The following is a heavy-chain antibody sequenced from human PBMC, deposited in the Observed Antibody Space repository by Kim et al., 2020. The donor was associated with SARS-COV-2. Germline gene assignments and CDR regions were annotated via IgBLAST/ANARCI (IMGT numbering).Heavy chain of an antibody. V-gene: IGHV4-34*01. CDR1: GGSFSGYY. CDR3: ARVKYYGSGSYYRYYYYGMDV. CDR2: INHSGST. J-gene: IGHJ6*02. D-gene: IGHD3-10*01. Sequence: SETLSLTCAVYGGSFSGYYWSWIRQPPGKGLEWIGEINHSGSTNYNPSLKSRVTISVDTSKNQFSLKLSSVTAADTAVYYCARVKYYGSGSYYRYYYYGMDVWGQGTTVTVSS.